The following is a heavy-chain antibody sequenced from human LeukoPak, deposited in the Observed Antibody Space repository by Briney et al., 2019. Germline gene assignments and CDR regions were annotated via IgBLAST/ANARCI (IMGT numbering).Heavy chain of an antibody. Sequence: SETLSLTCAVYGGSFSGYYWSWIRQPPGKGLEWIGEINHSGSTNYNPSLKSRVTISVDTSKNQFPLKLSSVTAADTAVYYCARGLWNYYGSILWWFDPWGQGTLVTVSS. J-gene: IGHJ5*02. CDR1: GGSFSGYY. D-gene: IGHD3-10*01. CDR3: ARGLWNYYGSILWWFDP. V-gene: IGHV4-34*01. CDR2: INHSGST.